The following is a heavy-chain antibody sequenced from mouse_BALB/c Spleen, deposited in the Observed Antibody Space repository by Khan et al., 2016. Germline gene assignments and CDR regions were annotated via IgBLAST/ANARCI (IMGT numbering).Heavy chain of an antibody. J-gene: IGHJ3*01. D-gene: IGHD1-1*01. V-gene: IGHV9-3*02. CDR3: AEDYYGSNWFAY. CDR1: GYTFTNYG. CDR2: INTNTGEP. Sequence: LVQSGPELKKPGETVKISCKASGYTFTNYGMNWVKQAPGKGLKWMGWINTNTGEPTYAEEIKGRFAFSLETSDSTAYLQINNLKNEDTATYFCAEDYYGSNWFAYWCQGTLVTGSA.